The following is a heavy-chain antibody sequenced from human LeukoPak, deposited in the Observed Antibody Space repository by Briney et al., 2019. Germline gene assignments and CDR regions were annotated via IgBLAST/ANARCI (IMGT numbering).Heavy chain of an antibody. CDR1: GFTFISYA. Sequence: GGSLRLSCAASGFTFISYAMSWVRQAPGKGLEWVSAISGSGGSTYYADSVKGRFTISRDNSKNTLYLQMNSLRAEDTAVYDCAKDGITMVRGYYYWGQGTLVTVSS. D-gene: IGHD3-10*01. CDR2: ISGSGGST. J-gene: IGHJ4*02. CDR3: AKDGITMVRGYYY. V-gene: IGHV3-23*01.